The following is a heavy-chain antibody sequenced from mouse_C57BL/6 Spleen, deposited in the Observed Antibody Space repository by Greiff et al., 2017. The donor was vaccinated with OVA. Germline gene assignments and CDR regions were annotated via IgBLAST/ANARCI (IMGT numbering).Heavy chain of an antibody. J-gene: IGHJ4*01. V-gene: IGHV1-50*01. CDR1: GYTFTSYW. Sequence: QVQLQQPGAELVKPGASVKLSCKASGYTFTSYWMQWVKQRPGQGLEWIGEIDPSDSYTNYNQKFKGKATLTVDPSSSTAYMQLSSLTSEDSAVYYCARWGFTPYAMDYWGQGTSVTVSS. CDR2: IDPSDSYT. CDR3: ARWGFTPYAMDY.